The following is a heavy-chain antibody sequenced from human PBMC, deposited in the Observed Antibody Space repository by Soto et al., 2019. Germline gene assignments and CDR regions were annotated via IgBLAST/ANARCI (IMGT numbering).Heavy chain of an antibody. D-gene: IGHD2-15*01. J-gene: IGHJ4*02. CDR3: ARVNVVVVAATREYYFDY. Sequence: QVQLVQSGAEVKKPGASVKVSCKASGYTFTGYYMHWVRQAPVQGLEWMGWINPNSGGTNYAQKFKGRVTMTRDTSISTAYMELSRLRSDDTALYYCARVNVVVVAATREYYFDYWGQGTLVTVSS. V-gene: IGHV1-2*02. CDR2: INPNSGGT. CDR1: GYTFTGYY.